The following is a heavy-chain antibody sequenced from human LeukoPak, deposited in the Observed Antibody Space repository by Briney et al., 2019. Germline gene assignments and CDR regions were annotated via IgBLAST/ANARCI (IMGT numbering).Heavy chain of an antibody. V-gene: IGHV3-53*01. CDR1: GFTVSSNY. J-gene: IGHJ4*02. D-gene: IGHD1-26*01. CDR2: IYSGGST. CDR3: ARDLQYSGSY. Sequence: PGGALRLSCAASGFTVSSNYMSWVRQAPGKGLEWGSVIYSGGSTYYADSVKGRFTISRDNSKNTLYLQMNSLRAEDTAVYYCARDLQYSGSYWGQGTLVTVPS.